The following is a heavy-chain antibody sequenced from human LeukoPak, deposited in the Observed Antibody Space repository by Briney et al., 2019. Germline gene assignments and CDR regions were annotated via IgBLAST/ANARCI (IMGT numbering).Heavy chain of an antibody. J-gene: IGHJ4*02. CDR1: GFTFSNYW. CDR3: AKSPLGREWELPGGFDY. CDR2: IKQDGSEK. Sequence: GGSLRLSCAASGFTFSNYWMTWVRQAPGKGLELVANIKQDGSEKYYVDSVKGRFTISRDNAKNSLYLQMNSLRAEDTAVYYCAKSPLGREWELPGGFDYWGQGTLVTVSS. D-gene: IGHD1-26*01. V-gene: IGHV3-7*01.